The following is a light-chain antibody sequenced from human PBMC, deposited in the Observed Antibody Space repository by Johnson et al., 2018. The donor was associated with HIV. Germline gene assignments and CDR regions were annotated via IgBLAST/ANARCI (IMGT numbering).Light chain of an antibody. Sequence: QSVLTQPPSVSAAPGQKVTISCSGSSSNIGNNYVSWYQQLPGTAPKLLIYDNNKRPSGIPDRFSGSTSGTSATLGITGLQTGDEADYYCGTWDSSLSAGVFGIGTKVTVL. V-gene: IGLV1-51*01. CDR1: SSNIGNNY. CDR2: DNN. J-gene: IGLJ1*01. CDR3: GTWDSSLSAGV.